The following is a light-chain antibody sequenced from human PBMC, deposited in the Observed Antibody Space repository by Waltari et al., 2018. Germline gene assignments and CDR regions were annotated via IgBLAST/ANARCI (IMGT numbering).Light chain of an antibody. V-gene: IGKV3-20*01. CDR3: QHYGRLPVT. J-gene: IGKJ1*01. CDR1: QSVRGT. CDR2: GAS. Sequence: EIVLTQSPGPLSLSPGETATLACRASQSVRGTLAWYQQKPGQAPRLLIYGASSRATGIPDRFSGSGSGTDFSLTISRLEPEDFAVYYCQHYGRLPVTFGQGTRVEIK.